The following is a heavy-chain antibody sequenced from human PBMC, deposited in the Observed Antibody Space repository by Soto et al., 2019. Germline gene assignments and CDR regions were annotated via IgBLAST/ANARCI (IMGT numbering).Heavy chain of an antibody. V-gene: IGHV4-34*01. Sequence: SETLSLTCAVYGGSFSGYYWSWIRQPPGKGLEWIGEINHSGSTNYNPSLKSRVTISVDTSKNQFSLKLSSVTAADTAVYYCARGRTDSNIVAAGAYFQHWGQGTLVTVSS. D-gene: IGHD6-13*01. CDR3: ARGRTDSNIVAAGAYFQH. J-gene: IGHJ1*01. CDR2: INHSGST. CDR1: GGSFSGYY.